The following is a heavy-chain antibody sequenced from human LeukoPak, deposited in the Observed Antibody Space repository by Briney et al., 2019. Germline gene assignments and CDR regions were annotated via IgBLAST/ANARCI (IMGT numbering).Heavy chain of an antibody. CDR3: ARAGAMVTMEALSY. CDR2: VSSSGSTI. CDR1: GFTFSSYE. J-gene: IGHJ4*02. Sequence: GGSLRLSCAASGFTFSSYEMNWVRQAPGKGLEWVSYVSSSGSTICYADSVKGRFTISRDNAKNSLYLQMNSLRAEDTAVYYCARAGAMVTMEALSYWGQGTLVTVSS. V-gene: IGHV3-48*03. D-gene: IGHD5-18*01.